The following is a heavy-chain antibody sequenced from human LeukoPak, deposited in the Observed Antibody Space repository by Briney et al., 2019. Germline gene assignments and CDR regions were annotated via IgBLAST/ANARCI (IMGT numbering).Heavy chain of an antibody. CDR1: GGSIDSGSYY. CDR3: AGRSEFDDTHYHYFDY. J-gene: IGHJ4*02. CDR2: IYHSGST. V-gene: IGHV4-39*01. Sequence: SETLSLTCTVSGGSIDSGSYYWDWIRQAPGKGLEWIGTIYHSGSTEYTPSLKSRVAIFVAKTKNQFSLILHSVAAADPAVYYSAGRSEFDDTHYHYFDYWGQGALVTVSS. D-gene: IGHD3-22*01.